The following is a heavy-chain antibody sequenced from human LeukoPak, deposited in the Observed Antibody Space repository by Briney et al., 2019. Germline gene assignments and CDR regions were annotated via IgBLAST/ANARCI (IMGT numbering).Heavy chain of an antibody. CDR1: GFTVSSNY. CDR3: ARADDYGDYFDY. CDR2: IYSGGST. D-gene: IGHD4-17*01. J-gene: IGHJ4*02. V-gene: IGHV3-53*04. Sequence: GGSLRLSCAASGFTVSSNYMSWVRQAPGKGLEWVSVIYSGGSTYYADSVKGRFTTSRHNSKNTLYLQMNSLRAEDTAAYYCARADDYGDYFDYWGQGTLVTVSS.